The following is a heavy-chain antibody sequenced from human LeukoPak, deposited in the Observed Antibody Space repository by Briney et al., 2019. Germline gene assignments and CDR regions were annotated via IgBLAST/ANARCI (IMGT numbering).Heavy chain of an antibody. Sequence: GGSLRLSCAVSGFTFSNYAMSWVRQAPGKGLEWVSAISGSAGSTYYADSVKGRFTISRDNSKNTLYLQMNSLRDADTAVYYCTTDDRPGYYGLFDPWGQGTLVTVSS. J-gene: IGHJ5*02. CDR2: ISGSAGST. CDR1: GFTFSNYA. CDR3: TTDDRPGYYGLFDP. D-gene: IGHD3-10*01. V-gene: IGHV3-23*01.